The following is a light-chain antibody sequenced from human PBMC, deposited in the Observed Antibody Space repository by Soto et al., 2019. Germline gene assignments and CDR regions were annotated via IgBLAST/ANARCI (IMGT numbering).Light chain of an antibody. CDR2: GAS. CDR3: QQFHYWWT. Sequence: EIVMTQSPATLSVSRGERATLSCRASQSVSSNLAWYQQKPGQAPRLLIYGASTRATGIPARFSGSGSGTEFTLTISSLQSEDFAFYYCQQFHYWWTFGQGTKVDIK. V-gene: IGKV3D-15*01. CDR1: QSVSSN. J-gene: IGKJ1*01.